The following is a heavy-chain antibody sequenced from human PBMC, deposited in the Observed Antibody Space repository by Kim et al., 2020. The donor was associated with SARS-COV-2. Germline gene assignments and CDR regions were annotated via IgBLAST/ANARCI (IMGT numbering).Heavy chain of an antibody. CDR2: LSANSGGT. CDR1: GYTFTDYH. CDR3: ARSSLLDFAY. J-gene: IGHJ4*02. V-gene: IGHV1-2*06. Sequence: ASVKVSCKASGYTFTDYHMHWVRQAPGQGLEWMGRLSANSGGTNYAQKFQGRVTMTRDTSITTVYLELTRLRFDDTAVYYCARSSLLDFAYWGQGTLVTV. D-gene: IGHD2-15*01.